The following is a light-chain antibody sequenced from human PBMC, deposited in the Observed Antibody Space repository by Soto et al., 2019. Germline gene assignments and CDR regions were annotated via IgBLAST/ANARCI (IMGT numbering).Light chain of an antibody. CDR3: CSYTDIALDVL. CDR1: SSDIGDYDY. J-gene: IGLJ2*01. V-gene: IGLV2-14*01. Sequence: QSALTQPASVSGSPGQSITISCTGTSSDIGDYDYVSWYQHLPGKAPKLLIFDVTHRPSGVSDRFSGSKSGNTASLTISGVRPEDEADYYCCSYTDIALDVLFGGVTKLTVL. CDR2: DVT.